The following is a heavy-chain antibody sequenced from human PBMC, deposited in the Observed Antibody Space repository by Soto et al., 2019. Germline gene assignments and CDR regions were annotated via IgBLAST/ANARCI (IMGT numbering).Heavy chain of an antibody. Sequence: EVYLVESGGGVVRPGGSLRLFCAASGFGFDEYGMSWVRQGPGKGLEWVSGINRHGDSTGYADSVKGRFTISRDNAKNALYLGMSGLRAEDTAFYYWARDHRWGFEYGDYGDSWGQGTLVTVSS. CDR1: GFGFDEYG. CDR3: ARDHRWGFEYGDYGDS. J-gene: IGHJ5*01. CDR2: INRHGDST. V-gene: IGHV3-20*04. D-gene: IGHD4-17*01.